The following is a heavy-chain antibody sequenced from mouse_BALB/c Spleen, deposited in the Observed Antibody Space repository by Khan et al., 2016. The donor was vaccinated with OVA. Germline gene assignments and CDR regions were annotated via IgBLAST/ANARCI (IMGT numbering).Heavy chain of an antibody. CDR2: IWSDGST. J-gene: IGHJ4*01. D-gene: IGHD2-10*01. Sequence: QVQLKESGPGLVAPSQSLSITCTISGFSLTSYGVHWVRQPPGKGLEWLVVIWSDGSTTYNSALKSRLTISKDNSKNQVFLKMNSPQTDDTAVYFCARQPYYHYNIMDYWGQGTSVTVSS. V-gene: IGHV2-6-1*01. CDR3: ARQPYYHYNIMDY. CDR1: GFSLTSYG.